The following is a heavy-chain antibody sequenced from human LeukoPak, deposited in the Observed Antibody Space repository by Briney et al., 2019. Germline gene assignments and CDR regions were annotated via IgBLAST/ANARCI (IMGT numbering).Heavy chain of an antibody. V-gene: IGHV1-3*01. CDR3: ARDPIGSRWPYYFDY. D-gene: IGHD6-13*01. CDR1: GYTFTTYA. J-gene: IGHJ4*02. Sequence: GASVKVSCKASGYTFTTYAMHWVRQAPGQRLEWMGWINAGNGNTKYSQKIQARVTITRDTSASTAYMELSSLRSEDTAVYYCARDPIGSRWPYYFDYWGQGTLVTVSS. CDR2: INAGNGNT.